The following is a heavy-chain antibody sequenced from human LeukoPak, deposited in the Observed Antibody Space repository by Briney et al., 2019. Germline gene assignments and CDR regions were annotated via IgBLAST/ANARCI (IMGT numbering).Heavy chain of an antibody. CDR2: INPAGSET. CDR1: GFSFSANW. CDR3: ARFGYVAAVDV. V-gene: IGHV3-7*01. Sequence: GGSLRLSCAASGFSFSANWMTWVRQAPGTGLEGVANINPAGSETYYVDPVKGRFSISRDNTKNLVYLQMNSLRSEDTAVYHCARFGYVAAVDVWGQGTPVTVSS. D-gene: IGHD2-15*01. J-gene: IGHJ4*02.